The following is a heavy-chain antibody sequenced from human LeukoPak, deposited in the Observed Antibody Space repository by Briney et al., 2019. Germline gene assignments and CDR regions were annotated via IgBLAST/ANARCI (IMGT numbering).Heavy chain of an antibody. J-gene: IGHJ5*01. CDR3: ARVFSGSYDS. CDR2: IHTSGST. CDR1: GGSISSNY. Sequence: SETLSLTCSVSGGSISSNYWSWIRQPAGKGLEWIGRIHTSGSTNYNPSLKSRVTMSVDTSKNKFSLKLSSATAADTAVYYCARVFSGSYDSWGQGTLVTVSS. D-gene: IGHD3-10*01. V-gene: IGHV4-4*07.